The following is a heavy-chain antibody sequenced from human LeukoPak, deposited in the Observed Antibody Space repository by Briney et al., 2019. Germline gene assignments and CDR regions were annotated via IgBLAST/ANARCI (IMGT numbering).Heavy chain of an antibody. CDR2: IIPIFGTT. D-gene: IGHD3-16*02. CDR1: GGTFSSYA. V-gene: IGHV1-69*01. CDR3: ARDRLSSRRDAFDI. J-gene: IGHJ3*02. Sequence: SVKVSCKASGGTFSSYAISWARQAPGQGLEWMGGIIPIFGTTNYAQKFQGRVTNTADESTSIAYMELSSLRSEDTAVYYCARDRLSSRRDAFDIWGQGTMVAVSS.